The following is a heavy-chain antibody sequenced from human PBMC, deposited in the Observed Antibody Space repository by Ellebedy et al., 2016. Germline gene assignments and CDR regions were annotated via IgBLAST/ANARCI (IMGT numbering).Heavy chain of an antibody. V-gene: IGHV1-18*01. D-gene: IGHD6-6*01. CDR3: ARVSVDVVIGYHYFYTDI. Sequence: ASVKVSXXASGYTFTSFGLSWVRQAPGQGLEWMGWISAYNGDINYAQNFQGRVAMTTDTATSTVYMDLRSLKSDDTAVYYCARVSVDVVIGYHYFYTDIWGKGTTVTVSS. J-gene: IGHJ6*03. CDR1: GYTFTSFG. CDR2: ISAYNGDI.